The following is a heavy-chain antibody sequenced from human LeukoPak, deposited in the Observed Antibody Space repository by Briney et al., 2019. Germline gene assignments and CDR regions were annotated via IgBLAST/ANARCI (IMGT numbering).Heavy chain of an antibody. CDR2: ISSSSSYI. CDR3: ARPVQLERGGFDAFDI. CDR1: GFTFSSYS. Sequence: GGSLRLSCAASGFTFSSYSMNWVRQAPGKGLEWVSSISSSSSYIYCADSVKGRFTISRDNAKNTLYLQMNSLRAEDTAVYYCARPVQLERGGFDAFDIWGQGTMVTVSS. V-gene: IGHV3-21*01. D-gene: IGHD1-1*01. J-gene: IGHJ3*02.